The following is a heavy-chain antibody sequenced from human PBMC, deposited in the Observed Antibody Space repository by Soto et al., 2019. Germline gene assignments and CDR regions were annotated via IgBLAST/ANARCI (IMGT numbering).Heavy chain of an antibody. J-gene: IGHJ6*02. Sequence: QVQLVESGGGVVQPGRSLRLSCAASGFTFSSYGMHWVRQAPGKGLEWVAVISYDGSNKYYADSVKGRFTISRDNSKNPLYLPMNSLRAEDTAVYYCAKDQLRGLQGVITYYYGMDVWGQGTTVTVSS. D-gene: IGHD3-10*01. CDR3: AKDQLRGLQGVITYYYGMDV. CDR2: ISYDGSNK. V-gene: IGHV3-30*18. CDR1: GFTFSSYG.